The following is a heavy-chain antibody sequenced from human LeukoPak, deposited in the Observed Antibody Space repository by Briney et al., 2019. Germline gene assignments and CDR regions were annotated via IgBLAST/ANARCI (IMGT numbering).Heavy chain of an antibody. Sequence: SETLSLTCTVSGGSVSSGSYYWSWIRQPPGKGLEWIGYIYYSGSTNYNPSLKSRVTISVDTSKNQFSLKLSSVTAADTAVYYCARKVAATPFDYWAQGTLVTVSS. J-gene: IGHJ4*02. CDR2: IYYSGST. V-gene: IGHV4-61*01. CDR3: ARKVAATPFDY. D-gene: IGHD2-15*01. CDR1: GGSVSSGSYY.